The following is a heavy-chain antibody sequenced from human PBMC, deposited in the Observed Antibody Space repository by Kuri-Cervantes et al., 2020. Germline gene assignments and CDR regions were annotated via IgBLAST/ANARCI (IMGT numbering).Heavy chain of an antibody. CDR3: ARVRARGYYYDSSGYYGY. CDR2: ISAYNGNT. Sequence: ASVKVSCKASGYTFTSYGISWVRQAPGQGLEWMGWISAYNGNTNYAQKLQGRVTMTTDTSTSTAYMELRSLRSDDTAVYYCARVRARGYYYDSSGYYGYWGQGTLVTVSS. V-gene: IGHV1-18*01. CDR1: GYTFTSYG. D-gene: IGHD3-22*01. J-gene: IGHJ4*02.